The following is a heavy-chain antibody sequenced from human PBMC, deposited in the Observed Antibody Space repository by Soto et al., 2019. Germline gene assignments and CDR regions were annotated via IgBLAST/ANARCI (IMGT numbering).Heavy chain of an antibody. D-gene: IGHD3-22*01. Sequence: GASVKVSCKASGYNFVDHYIHWLRQTTGQGFEWMGYIDPQNGVARLSQNFKYRVIMTSDTSITTVFMQLNSLRAEDTAVYYCAKGLDYYDSSGFGGFDYWGQGTLVTVSS. V-gene: IGHV1-2*02. CDR2: IDPQNGVA. CDR1: GYNFVDHY. J-gene: IGHJ4*02. CDR3: AKGLDYYDSSGFGGFDY.